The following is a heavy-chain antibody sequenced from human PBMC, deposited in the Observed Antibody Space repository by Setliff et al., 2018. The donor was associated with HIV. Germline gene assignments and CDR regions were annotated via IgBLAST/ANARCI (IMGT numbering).Heavy chain of an antibody. Sequence: SETLSLTCTVSSGSISDSRYYWGWIRQAPGKGLEWIGSIYYAGSLYYSPSLKSRLTVSVDTSKNQFSLTLSAVTAADTAVYYCARDSPNYYDSTSQGGIDPWSQGTQVTVSS. CDR1: SGSISDSRYY. CDR2: IYYAGSL. CDR3: ARDSPNYYDSTSQGGIDP. D-gene: IGHD3-16*01. V-gene: IGHV4-39*07. J-gene: IGHJ5*02.